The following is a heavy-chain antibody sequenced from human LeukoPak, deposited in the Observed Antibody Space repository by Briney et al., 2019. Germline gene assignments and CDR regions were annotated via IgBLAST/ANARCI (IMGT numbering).Heavy chain of an antibody. Sequence: RASVKVSCKASGYTFTSYWMHWVRQAPGQGLEWMGWVITNNGDTKYAHKYQGRVTMTRDTSINTVYMELSMVTSDDTAMYYCARGGPNHGFDYWGQGILVTVSS. CDR1: GYTFTSYW. V-gene: IGHV1-2*07. D-gene: IGHD1-14*01. CDR3: ARGGPNHGFDY. J-gene: IGHJ4*02. CDR2: VITNNGDT.